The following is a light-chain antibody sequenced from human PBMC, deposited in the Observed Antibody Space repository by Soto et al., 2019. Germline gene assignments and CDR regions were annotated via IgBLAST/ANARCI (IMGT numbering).Light chain of an antibody. CDR2: AAS. Sequence: AIRMTQSPSSLSASTGDRVTITCRASQGISSYLAWYQQKPGKAPKLLIYAASTLQSGVPSRFSGSGSGTDFTLTISRLQSEYFATYYCQLYYSYPPICTFGPGTKVDIK. V-gene: IGKV1-8*01. CDR3: QLYYSYPPICT. J-gene: IGKJ3*01. CDR1: QGISSY.